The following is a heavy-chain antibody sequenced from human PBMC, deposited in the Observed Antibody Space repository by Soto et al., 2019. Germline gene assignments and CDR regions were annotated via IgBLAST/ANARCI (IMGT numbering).Heavy chain of an antibody. CDR1: GYTFSAYD. V-gene: IGHV1-8*01. Sequence: ASVKVSCKASGYTFSAYDINWVRQAPGQGLEWMGWMNPKSGNTGYAEDFQGRVTLTRNTSISTAYMELSTLKSEDTAMYFCTRPKSSGYHTLEYCVQGTLFTVPS. CDR3: TRPKSSGYHTLEY. CDR2: MNPKSGNT. J-gene: IGHJ4*02. D-gene: IGHD5-12*01.